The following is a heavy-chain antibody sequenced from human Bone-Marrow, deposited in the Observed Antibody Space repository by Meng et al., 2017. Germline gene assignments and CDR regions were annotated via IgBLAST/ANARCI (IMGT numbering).Heavy chain of an antibody. CDR1: GYNFPDYY. V-gene: IGHV1-2*06. CDR2: INPKSGDT. D-gene: IGHD6-13*01. CDR3: AREQYSSSWFRRARENNWFDP. J-gene: IGHJ5*02. Sequence: ASVKVSCKPSGYNFPDYYIHWVRRAPGQGLEWMGRINPKSGDTHYAQKFQARVTMTGDTSISTAYMELSGLRSDDTAMYYCAREQYSSSWFRRARENNWFDPWGQGTLVTVSS.